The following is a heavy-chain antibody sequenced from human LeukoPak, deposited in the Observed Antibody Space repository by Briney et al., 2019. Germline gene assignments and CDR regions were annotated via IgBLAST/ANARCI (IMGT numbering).Heavy chain of an antibody. D-gene: IGHD5-12*01. CDR2: IFTSGST. J-gene: IGHJ4*02. CDR3: ARVTSDSGWYLDY. CDR1: GASISGYY. V-gene: IGHV4-4*07. Sequence: SETLSLTRTVSGASISGYYWSWIRQPAGKGLEWIGRIFTSGSTNYNPSLKSRVTMSVDTSKNQFSLKLSSVSAADTAVYYCARVTSDSGWYLDYWGQGTLVTVSS.